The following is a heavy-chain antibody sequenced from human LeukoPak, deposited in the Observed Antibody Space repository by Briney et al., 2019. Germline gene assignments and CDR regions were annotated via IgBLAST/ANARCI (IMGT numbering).Heavy chain of an antibody. CDR1: GGTFSSYA. J-gene: IGHJ4*02. CDR3: ATRPVVMGGYYFDY. CDR2: IIPIFGTA. V-gene: IGHV1-69*13. D-gene: IGHD4-23*01. Sequence: GASVKVSCKASGGTFSSYAISWVRQAPGQGLEWMGGIIPIFGTANYAQKFQGRVTITADESTSTAYMELSSLRSEDTAVYYCATRPVVMGGYYFDYRGQGTLVTVSS.